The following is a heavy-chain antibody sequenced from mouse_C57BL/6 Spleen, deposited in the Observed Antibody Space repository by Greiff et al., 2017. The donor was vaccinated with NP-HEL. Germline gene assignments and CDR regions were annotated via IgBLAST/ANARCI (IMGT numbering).Heavy chain of an antibody. V-gene: IGHV1-4*01. CDR3: ARRDYYGSSSDY. CDR2: INPSSGYT. Sequence: QVHVKQSGAELARPGASVKMSCKASGYTFTSYTMHWVKQRPGQGLEWIGYINPSSGYTKYNQKFKDKATLTADKSSSTAYMQLSSLTSEDSAVYYCARRDYYGSSSDYWGQGTTLTVSS. J-gene: IGHJ2*01. D-gene: IGHD1-1*01. CDR1: GYTFTSYT.